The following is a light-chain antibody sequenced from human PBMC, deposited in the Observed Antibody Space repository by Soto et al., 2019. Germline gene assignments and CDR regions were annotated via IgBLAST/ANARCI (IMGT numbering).Light chain of an antibody. Sequence: VLTQSPATLSLSPGERATLSCRASQSVDSNLAWYQQKPGQAPRLLIYDASNRATGIPARFSGSGSGTDFTLTISSLEPEDFAVYYCQQRSNWPITFGQGTRLEIK. V-gene: IGKV3-11*01. J-gene: IGKJ5*01. CDR1: QSVDSN. CDR2: DAS. CDR3: QQRSNWPIT.